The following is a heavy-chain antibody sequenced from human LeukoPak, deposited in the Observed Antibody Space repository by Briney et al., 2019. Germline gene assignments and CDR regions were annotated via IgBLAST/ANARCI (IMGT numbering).Heavy chain of an antibody. CDR2: IYYSGST. D-gene: IGHD3-22*01. V-gene: IGHV4-30-4*01. J-gene: IGHJ4*02. CDR3: ARGTYYYDSSGYL. Sequence: PSETLSLTCAVYGGSFSGYYWSWIRQPPGKGLEWIGYIYYSGSTYYNPSLKSRVTISVDTSKNQFSLKLSSVTAADTAVYYCARGTYYYDSSGYLWGQGTLVTVSS. CDR1: GGSFSGYY.